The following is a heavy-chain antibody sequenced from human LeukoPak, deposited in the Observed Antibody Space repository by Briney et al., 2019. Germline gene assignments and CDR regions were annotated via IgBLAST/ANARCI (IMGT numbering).Heavy chain of an antibody. D-gene: IGHD3-22*01. CDR3: ARDGGNDSSGYYYDATDY. J-gene: IGHJ4*02. Sequence: SVKVSCKASGGTFSSYAISWVRQAPGQGLEWMGGIIPIFGTANYAQKFQGRVTITTDESTSTAYMELSSLRSEDTAVYYCARDGGNDSSGYYYDATDYWGQGTLVTVSS. V-gene: IGHV1-69*05. CDR1: GGTFSSYA. CDR2: IIPIFGTA.